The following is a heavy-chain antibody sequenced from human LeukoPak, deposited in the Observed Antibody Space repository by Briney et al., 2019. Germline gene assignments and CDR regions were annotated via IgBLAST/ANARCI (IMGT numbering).Heavy chain of an antibody. CDR1: GGSISSSSYY. J-gene: IGHJ5*02. CDR3: ARHIRPYYYDSSGYYWWFDR. D-gene: IGHD3-22*01. V-gene: IGHV4-39*01. Sequence: SETLSLTCTVSGGSISSSSYYWGWIRQPPGTGLEWIGSIYYSGSTYYNPSLKSRVTISVDTSKNQFSLKLSSVTAADTAVYYCARHIRPYYYDSSGYYWWFDRWGQGTLVTVSS. CDR2: IYYSGST.